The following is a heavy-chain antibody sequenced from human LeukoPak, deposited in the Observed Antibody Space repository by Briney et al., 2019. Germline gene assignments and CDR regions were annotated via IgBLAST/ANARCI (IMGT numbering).Heavy chain of an antibody. V-gene: IGHV7-4-1*02. D-gene: IGHD1-26*01. CDR2: INTNTGNP. CDR3: ARAMDSGSPTPPYFDY. J-gene: IGHJ4*02. Sequence: ASVKVSCKASGYTFTSYTMNWVRQAPGQGLEWMGWINTNTGNPTYAQGFTGRFVFSLDTSVSTAYLQISSLKAEDTAAYYCARAMDSGSPTPPYFDYWGQGTLVTVSS. CDR1: GYTFTSYT.